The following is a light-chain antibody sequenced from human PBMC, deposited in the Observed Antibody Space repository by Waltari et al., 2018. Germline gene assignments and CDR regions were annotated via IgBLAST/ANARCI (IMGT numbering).Light chain of an antibody. CDR2: EDT. J-gene: IGLJ3*02. V-gene: IGLV2-23*01. CDR3: CSYAGRRTLV. Sequence: QSALTQPAAVSGSPGQTITISCTGTSSDVGSQNLVSWYQASPGKAPKLLIYEDTKRPSGSSVRFSGSKSGNTASLTISGLQAEDEADYYSCSYAGRRTLVFGGGTKVTVL. CDR1: SSDVGSQNL.